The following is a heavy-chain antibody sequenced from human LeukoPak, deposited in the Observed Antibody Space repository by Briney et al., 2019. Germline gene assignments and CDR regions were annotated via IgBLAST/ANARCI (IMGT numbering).Heavy chain of an antibody. D-gene: IGHD1-20*01. Sequence: SQTLSLTCAISGDSLSTASNAWYWIRQSPSRGLEWLGRTYYNSKWYTDYAVSVSGRTTINPDTSRNQLSLQLSFVSPEDTAVYYCARLNWRRRAFDVWGQGTMVTVSS. CDR1: GDSLSTASNA. CDR2: TYYNSKWYT. J-gene: IGHJ3*01. CDR3: ARLNWRRRAFDV. V-gene: IGHV6-1*01.